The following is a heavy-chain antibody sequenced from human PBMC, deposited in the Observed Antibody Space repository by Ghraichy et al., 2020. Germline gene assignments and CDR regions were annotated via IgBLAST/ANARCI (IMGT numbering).Heavy chain of an antibody. CDR3: ARAGDIVVVPAVSNWFDP. Sequence: ASVKVSCKASGYTFTGYYMHWVRQAPGQGLEWMGWINPNSGGTNYAQKFQGWVTMTRDTSISTAYMELSRLRSDDTAVYYCARAGDIVVVPAVSNWFDPWGQGTLVTVSS. CDR2: INPNSGGT. D-gene: IGHD2-2*01. J-gene: IGHJ5*02. V-gene: IGHV1-2*04. CDR1: GYTFTGYY.